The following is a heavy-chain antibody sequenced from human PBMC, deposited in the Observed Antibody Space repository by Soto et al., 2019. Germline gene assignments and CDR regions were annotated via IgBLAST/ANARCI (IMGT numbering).Heavy chain of an antibody. CDR1: GYSFTDYH. Sequence: ASVKVSCKASGYSFTDYHIHWVRQAPGQGLEWLGRINPKSGGTSTAQKFQGWVTMTTDTSISTASMELTRLTSADTASYYCARGDSTDCSNGVCSFFYNHDMDVWGQGATVTVS. CDR3: ARGDSTDCSNGVCSFFYNHDMDV. CDR2: INPKSGGT. J-gene: IGHJ6*02. D-gene: IGHD2-8*01. V-gene: IGHV1-2*04.